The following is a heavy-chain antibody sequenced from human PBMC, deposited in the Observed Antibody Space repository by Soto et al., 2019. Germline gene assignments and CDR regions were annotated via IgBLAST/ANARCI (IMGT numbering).Heavy chain of an antibody. J-gene: IGHJ5*02. CDR2: IYYNGFT. V-gene: IGHV4-39*01. CDR3: ARQDDFWSGYNSFDP. CDR1: GGSISTTSYY. D-gene: IGHD3-3*01. Sequence: QLQLQESGPGLVKPSETLSLTCSVSGGSISTTSYYWAWIRQPPGKGLEWVGSIYYNGFTYYNPSLKSRLTISVDTSKHQFSRRLSSVTAADAALYYCARQDDFWSGYNSFDPWGQGTLVTVSS.